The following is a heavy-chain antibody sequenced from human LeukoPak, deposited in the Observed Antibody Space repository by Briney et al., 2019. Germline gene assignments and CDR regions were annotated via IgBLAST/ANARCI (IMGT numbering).Heavy chain of an antibody. CDR2: IYHSGST. J-gene: IGHJ6*02. CDR1: GYSISSGYY. CDR3: ARHSYYYYGMDV. V-gene: IGHV4-38-2*02. Sequence: SETLSLTCTVSGYSISSGYYWGWIRQPPGKGLEWIGSIYHSGSTYYNPSLKSRVTISVDTSKNHFSLKLSSVTAADTAVYYCARHSYYYYGMDVWGQGTTVTVSS.